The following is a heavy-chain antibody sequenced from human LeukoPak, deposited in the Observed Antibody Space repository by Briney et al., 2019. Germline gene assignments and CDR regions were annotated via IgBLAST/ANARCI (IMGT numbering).Heavy chain of an antibody. D-gene: IGHD4-17*01. CDR1: GFTFSNAW. CDR3: TTDWFGDYGDTLDY. CDR2: IKSKTDGGTT. Sequence: PGGSLRLSCAASGFTFSNAWMSWVRQAPGKGLEWVGRIKSKTDGGTTDYAAPVKGRFTISRDDSKNTLYLQMNSLKTEDTAVYYCTTDWFGDYGDTLDYWGQGTLVTVSS. V-gene: IGHV3-15*01. J-gene: IGHJ4*02.